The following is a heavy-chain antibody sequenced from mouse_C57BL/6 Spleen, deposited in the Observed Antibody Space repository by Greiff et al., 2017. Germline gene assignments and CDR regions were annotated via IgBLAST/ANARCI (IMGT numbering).Heavy chain of an antibody. D-gene: IGHD2-3*01. CDR3: ARTGGYYVDYAMDY. Sequence: QVQLQQPGAELVRPGTSVKLSCKASGYTFTSYWMHWVKQRPGQGLEWIGVIDPSDSYTNYNQKFKGKATLTVDTSSSTAYMQLSSLTSEDSAVYYCARTGGYYVDYAMDYWGQGTSVTVSS. V-gene: IGHV1-59*01. J-gene: IGHJ4*01. CDR2: IDPSDSYT. CDR1: GYTFTSYW.